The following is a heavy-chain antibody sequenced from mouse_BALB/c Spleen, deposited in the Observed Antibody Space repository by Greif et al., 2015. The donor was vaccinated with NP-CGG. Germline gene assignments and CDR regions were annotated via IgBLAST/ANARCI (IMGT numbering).Heavy chain of an antibody. CDR3: ARGGGYSIGYYYAMDY. CDR2: ISSGSSTI. J-gene: IGHJ4*01. Sequence: EVQGVESGGGLVQPGGSRKLSCAASGFTFSSFGMHWVRQAPEKGLEWVAYISSGSSTIYYADTVKGRFTISRDNPKNTLFLQMTSLRSEDTAMYYCARGGGYSIGYYYAMDYWGQGTSVTVSS. V-gene: IGHV5-17*02. D-gene: IGHD2-3*01. CDR1: GFTFSSFG.